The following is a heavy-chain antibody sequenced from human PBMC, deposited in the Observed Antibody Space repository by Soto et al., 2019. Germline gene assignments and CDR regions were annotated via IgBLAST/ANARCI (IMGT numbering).Heavy chain of an antibody. CDR3: ASPRINRNWFDP. D-gene: IGHD2-15*01. J-gene: IGHJ5*02. CDR2: MNPNSGNT. V-gene: IGHV1-8*01. Sequence: QVQLVQSGAEVKKPGASVKVSCKASGYTFTSYDINWVRQATGQGLEWMGWMNPNSGNTGYAQKFKGRVTMTRNTSISTAYMELSRLRSEDTAVYYCASPRINRNWFDPWGQGTLVTVSA. CDR1: GYTFTSYD.